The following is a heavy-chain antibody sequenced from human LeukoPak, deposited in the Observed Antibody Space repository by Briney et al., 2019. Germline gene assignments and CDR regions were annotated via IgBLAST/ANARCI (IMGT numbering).Heavy chain of an antibody. V-gene: IGHV3-23*01. D-gene: IGHD3-3*01. Sequence: GGSLRLSCAASGFTFDDYAMSWVRQAPGKGLEWVSAICGTGDSTYYADSVKGRFTISRDNSKNTLYLQMNSLRAEDTAIYYCAKDFDFWSAYYRGDDCWGQGTLVTVSS. CDR2: ICGTGDST. CDR1: GFTFDDYA. CDR3: AKDFDFWSAYYRGDDC. J-gene: IGHJ4*02.